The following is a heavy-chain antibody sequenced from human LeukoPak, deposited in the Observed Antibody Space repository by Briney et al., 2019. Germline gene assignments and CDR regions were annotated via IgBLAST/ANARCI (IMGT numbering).Heavy chain of an antibody. CDR3: ARADSYGLRPPTNSGY. D-gene: IGHD5-18*01. V-gene: IGHV4-59*01. Sequence: PSETLSLTCTASGGSISSYYWSWIRQPPGKGLEWIGYIFNSGTTNYNPYHKSRVIISRDSAKKLFSLKRRSVTAADTAEYYCARADSYGLRPPTNSGYWGQATLV. CDR1: GGSISSYY. J-gene: IGHJ4*02. CDR2: IFNSGTT.